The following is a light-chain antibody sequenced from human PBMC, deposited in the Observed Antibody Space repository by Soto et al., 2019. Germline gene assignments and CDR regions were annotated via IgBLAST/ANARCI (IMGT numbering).Light chain of an antibody. CDR1: QTISNTY. J-gene: IGKJ3*01. V-gene: IGKV3-20*01. CDR2: GAS. CDR3: QSYGRTVFT. Sequence: EIVLTQSPGTLSLSPGEGATLSCRASQTISNTYFAWYQQKPGQAPRLLIYGASSRATGIPDRFSGSGSGTDFTLTISGLEPEDSAVYYCQSYGRTVFTFGPGTKVDIK.